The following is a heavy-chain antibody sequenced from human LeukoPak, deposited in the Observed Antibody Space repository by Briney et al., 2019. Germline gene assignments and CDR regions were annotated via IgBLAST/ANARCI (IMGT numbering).Heavy chain of an antibody. Sequence: RGESLKISCQGSGYTFTKYWLGWVRQMPGKGLEWMGIIFPGDSDTRYSPSFQGQVTISADKSINSAYLQWSSLKASDTAMYYCAIWYYFDSSGPLGYWGQGTLVTVSS. CDR3: AIWYYFDSSGPLGY. J-gene: IGHJ4*02. CDR1: GYTFTKYW. V-gene: IGHV5-51*01. D-gene: IGHD3-22*01. CDR2: IFPGDSDT.